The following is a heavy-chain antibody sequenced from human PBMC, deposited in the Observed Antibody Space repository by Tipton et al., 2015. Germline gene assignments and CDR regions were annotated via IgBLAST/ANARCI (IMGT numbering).Heavy chain of an antibody. CDR2: ISGYNGIT. D-gene: IGHD1-26*01. J-gene: IGHJ4*02. V-gene: IGHV1-18*01. Sequence: QLVQSGAEVKKPGSSVKVSCEASGDTFSNYVFAWVRQAPGQGLEWMGWISGYNGITTYAQRLQGRVSMTRDTSTSTAYMELRGLRSEDTAKYYCAIYDSWTWETGSCFDFWGQGTLVTVSS. CDR1: GDTFSNYV. CDR3: AIYDSWTWETGSCFDF.